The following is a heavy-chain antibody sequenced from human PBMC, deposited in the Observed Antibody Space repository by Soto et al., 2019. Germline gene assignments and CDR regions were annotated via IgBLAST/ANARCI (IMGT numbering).Heavy chain of an antibody. D-gene: IGHD5-12*01. V-gene: IGHV4-39*01. Sequence: SETLSLTCTVSGGSISSSSYYWGWIRQPPGKGLEWIGSIYYSGSTYYNPSLKGRVTISVDTSKNQFSLKLSSVTAADTAVYYCARQGLRGYSGYDYPRYFDYWGQGTLVTVSS. CDR1: GGSISSSSYY. CDR3: ARQGLRGYSGYDYPRYFDY. CDR2: IYYSGST. J-gene: IGHJ4*02.